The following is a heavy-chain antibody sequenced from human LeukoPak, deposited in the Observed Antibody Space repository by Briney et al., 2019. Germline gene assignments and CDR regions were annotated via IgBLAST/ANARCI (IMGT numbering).Heavy chain of an antibody. D-gene: IGHD2-15*01. J-gene: IGHJ6*02. Sequence: SETLSLTCTVSGGSISSGGYYWSWIRQHPGKGLEWIGYIYYSGSTYYNPSLKSRVAISVDTSKNQFSLKLSSVTAADTAVYYCARVGGFGYCSGGSCEVWGQGTTVTVSS. CDR2: IYYSGST. V-gene: IGHV4-31*03. CDR3: ARVGGFGYCSGGSCEV. CDR1: GGSISSGGYY.